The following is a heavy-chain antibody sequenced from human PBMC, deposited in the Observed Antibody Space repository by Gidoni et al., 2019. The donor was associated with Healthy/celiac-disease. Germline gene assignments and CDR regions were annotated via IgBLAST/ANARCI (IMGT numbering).Heavy chain of an antibody. CDR3: ARGRFRRYSSGYYGFDY. Sequence: QVQLQQWGAGLLKPSETLSLTCAVYGGSFSGYYWSWIRQPPGKGLEWIGEINHSGSTNYNPSLKSRVTISVDTSKNQFSLKLSSVTAADTAVYYCARGRFRRYSSGYYGFDYWGQGTLVTVSS. J-gene: IGHJ4*02. V-gene: IGHV4-34*01. CDR2: INHSGST. CDR1: GGSFSGYY. D-gene: IGHD3-22*01.